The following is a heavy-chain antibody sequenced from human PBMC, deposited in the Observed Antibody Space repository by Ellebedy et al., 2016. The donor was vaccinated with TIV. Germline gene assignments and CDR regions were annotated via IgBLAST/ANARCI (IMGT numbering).Heavy chain of an antibody. CDR1: GDSISSKAFH. J-gene: IGHJ5*02. V-gene: IGHV4-39*01. D-gene: IGHD4-17*01. CDR2: VYYNGNA. CDR3: ARSTVTVATGAWSDP. Sequence: SETLSLXCNLSGDSISSKAFHWGWIRQTPGKGLEWIGSVYYNGNAYYNPSLKRRATVSVDASRTRFSLRLNSVTAADTAIYYCARSTVTVATGAWSDPWGQGVLVTVSS.